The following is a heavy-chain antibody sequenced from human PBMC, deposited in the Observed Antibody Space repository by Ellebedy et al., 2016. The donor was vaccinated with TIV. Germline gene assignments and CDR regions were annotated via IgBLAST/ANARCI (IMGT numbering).Heavy chain of an antibody. CDR3: ARDLLWFGEFLNYYGMDV. CDR2: ISAYNGNT. J-gene: IGHJ6*02. Sequence: ASVKVSCKASGYTFTSYGISWVRQAPGQGLEWMGWISAYNGNTNYAQKLQGRVTMTTDSSTSTAYMELRSLRSDDTAVYYCARDLLWFGEFLNYYGMDVWGQGTTVTVSS. CDR1: GYTFTSYG. D-gene: IGHD3-10*01. V-gene: IGHV1-18*01.